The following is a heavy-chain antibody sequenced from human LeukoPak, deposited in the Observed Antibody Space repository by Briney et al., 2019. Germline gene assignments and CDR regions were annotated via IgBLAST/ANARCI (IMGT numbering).Heavy chain of an antibody. CDR3: AKDRGRTWVQVAN. D-gene: IGHD2-15*01. V-gene: IGHV3-23*01. CDR1: GFTFSSYA. CDR2: ISGSGGST. Sequence: GGSLRLSCAASGFTFSSYAMSWVRQAPGKGLEWVSTISGSGGSTYYADSVKGRFTISRDNSNNTLYLQMNSLRAEDTAVYYCAKDRGRTWVQVANWGQGTLVTVSS. J-gene: IGHJ4*02.